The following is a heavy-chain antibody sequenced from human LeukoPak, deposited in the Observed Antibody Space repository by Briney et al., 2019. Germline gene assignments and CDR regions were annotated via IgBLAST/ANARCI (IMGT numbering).Heavy chain of an antibody. CDR1: GFTFSSYA. J-gene: IGHJ5*02. Sequence: PGGSMRLSCVGSGFTFSSYAMNWVRQAPGKGLEWVSSISSNNNIYYAASAKGRFTISTDNAKNSLSLQMNSLRDEDTAVYYCGREDCNNVRCYGASDAWGQGTLVTVSS. CDR3: GREDCNNVRCYGASDA. V-gene: IGHV3-69-1*01. D-gene: IGHD2-2*01. CDR2: ISSNNNI.